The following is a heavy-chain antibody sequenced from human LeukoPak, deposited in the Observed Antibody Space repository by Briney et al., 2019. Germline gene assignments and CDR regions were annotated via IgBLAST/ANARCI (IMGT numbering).Heavy chain of an antibody. Sequence: GGSLRLSCAASGFTFTSYAMSWVRQAPGKGLEWVSAISGSGGSTYYADSVKGRFTISRDNSKNTLYLQMNSLRAEDTAVYYCAKRYCSSTSCYDAFDIWGQGTMVTVSS. CDR2: ISGSGGST. CDR3: AKRYCSSTSCYDAFDI. D-gene: IGHD2-2*01. J-gene: IGHJ3*02. V-gene: IGHV3-23*01. CDR1: GFTFTSYA.